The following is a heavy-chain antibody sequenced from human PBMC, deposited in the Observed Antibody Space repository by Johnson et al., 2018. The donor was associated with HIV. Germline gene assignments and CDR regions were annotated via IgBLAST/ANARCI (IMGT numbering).Heavy chain of an antibody. Sequence: QVQLVESGGGVVQPGRSLRLSCVASGFTFSSYTMHWVRQAPGKGLEWVAVISYDGSNKYYADSVKGRFTISRDNSKNTLYLQMNSLRAEDTAVYYCARGRKTVTTVRPSAFEIWGQGTMVTVSS. V-gene: IGHV3-30-3*01. CDR1: GFTFSSYT. D-gene: IGHD4-17*01. J-gene: IGHJ3*02. CDR2: ISYDGSNK. CDR3: ARGRKTVTTVRPSAFEI.